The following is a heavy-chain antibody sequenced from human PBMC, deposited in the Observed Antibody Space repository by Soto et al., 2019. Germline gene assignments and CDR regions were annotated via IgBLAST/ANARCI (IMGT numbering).Heavy chain of an antibody. Sequence: EVQLVESGGGLVQPGGSLRLSCAASGFTFSSYWMSWVRQAPGKGLEWVANIKQDGSEKYYVDSVKGRFTISRDNAKKSLYLQMNSLRAEGTAGYYFAGGLRPEDIVVVPAAPADAFDIWGQGTMVTVSS. D-gene: IGHD2-2*01. CDR2: IKQDGSEK. CDR3: AGGLRPEDIVVVPAAPADAFDI. V-gene: IGHV3-7*04. J-gene: IGHJ3*02. CDR1: GFTFSSYW.